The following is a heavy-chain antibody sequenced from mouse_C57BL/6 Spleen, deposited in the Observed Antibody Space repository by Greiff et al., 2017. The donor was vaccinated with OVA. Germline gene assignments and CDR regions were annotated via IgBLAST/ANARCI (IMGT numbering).Heavy chain of an antibody. CDR1: GYSFTDYN. CDR2: INPNYGTT. Sequence: VQLKESGPELVKPGASVKISCKASGYSFTDYNMNWVKPSNGKSLEWIGVINPNYGTTSYNQKFKGKATLTVDQSSSTAYMQLNSLTSEDSAVYYCARSGYGSSRGPWFAYWGQGTLVTVSA. D-gene: IGHD1-1*01. CDR3: ARSGYGSSRGPWFAY. V-gene: IGHV1-39*01. J-gene: IGHJ3*01.